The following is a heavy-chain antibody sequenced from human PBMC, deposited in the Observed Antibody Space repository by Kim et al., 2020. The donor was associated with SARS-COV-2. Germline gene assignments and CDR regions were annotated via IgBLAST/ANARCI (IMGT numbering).Heavy chain of an antibody. CDR2: ISADGSST. J-gene: IGHJ6*02. CDR3: ARGASRYYAMDV. D-gene: IGHD5-12*01. CDR1: GFMFSSYW. V-gene: IGHV3-74*03. Sequence: GGSLRLSCAASGFMFSSYWMHWVRQVPGKGLVWVSRISADGSSTTYADSVRGRFTISRDNAKDTLYLQMNSLRVEDTAVYSCARGASRYYAMDVWGQGTTVTVS.